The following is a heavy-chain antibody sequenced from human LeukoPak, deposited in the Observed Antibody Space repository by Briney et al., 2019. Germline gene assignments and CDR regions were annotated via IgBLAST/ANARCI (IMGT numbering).Heavy chain of an antibody. CDR1: GFTFSSYA. J-gene: IGHJ4*02. V-gene: IGHV3-23*01. CDR3: AKDPSIGKYCTNGVCSPFDY. Sequence: GGSPTLSCAGSGFTFSSYAMSWVRQAPGQGLEWVSVISDSGDYTSYADSVRGRFTISRDNSRNTLYLQMISLRPEDTAVYYCAKDPSIGKYCTNGVCSPFDYWGQGTLVTVSS. CDR2: ISDSGDYT. D-gene: IGHD2-8*01.